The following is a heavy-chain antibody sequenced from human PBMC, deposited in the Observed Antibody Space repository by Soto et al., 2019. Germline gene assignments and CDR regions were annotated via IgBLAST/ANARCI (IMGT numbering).Heavy chain of an antibody. CDR2: ITTSSAYI. Sequence: EVQLVESGGGLVKLGGSLRLSCAASGFTFNTYDMNWVRQAPGKGLEWVSSITTSSAYIYYADSLKGRITISRDNAKNSLFLQMNSLRAEDTAVYYCVRSGTARLLRHSWFDTWGQGTLVTVSS. CDR3: VRSGTARLLRHSWFDT. V-gene: IGHV3-21*01. J-gene: IGHJ5*02. CDR1: GFTFNTYD. D-gene: IGHD2-21*01.